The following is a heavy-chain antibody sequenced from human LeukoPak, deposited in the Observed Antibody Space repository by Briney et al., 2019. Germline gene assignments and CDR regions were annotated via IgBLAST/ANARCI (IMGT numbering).Heavy chain of an antibody. D-gene: IGHD4-23*01. CDR1: GYTFTSYS. CDR2: ISVYNGNT. V-gene: IGHV1-18*01. Sequence: ASVKVSCEASGYTFTSYSINWVRQAPGQGLEWMVWISVYNGNTNYAQKLQDRVTMTTDTSTSTAYMELRSLRSDDTAVYFCAREPGGPYNAFDIWGQGTMVTVSS. CDR3: AREPGGPYNAFDI. J-gene: IGHJ3*02.